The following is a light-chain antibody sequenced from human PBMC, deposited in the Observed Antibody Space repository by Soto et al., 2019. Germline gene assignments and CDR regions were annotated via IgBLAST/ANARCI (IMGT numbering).Light chain of an antibody. J-gene: IGLJ2*01. CDR2: EVT. CDR1: SSDVGNFNL. V-gene: IGLV2-23*02. Sequence: QSALTQPASVSGSPGQSITISYTGTSSDVGNFNLVSWYQHHPGKAPKLMIYEVTKRPSGVSNRFSGSKSGYTASLTISGLQADDEADYYCYSYAGSRTFVVIGGGTKLTVL. CDR3: YSYAGSRTFVV.